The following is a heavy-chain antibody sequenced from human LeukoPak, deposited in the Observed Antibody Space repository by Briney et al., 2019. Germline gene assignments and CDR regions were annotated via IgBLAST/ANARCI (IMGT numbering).Heavy chain of an antibody. CDR2: IYTRGST. CDR3: ARGRYCSADICSGGDAFDI. D-gene: IGHD2-15*01. J-gene: IGHJ3*02. V-gene: IGHV4-4*07. Sequence: SETLSLTCTVSGGPINNYYWSWIRQPAGKGLEWIGRIYTRGSTNYNPSLKSRVTMSVDTSKNQFSLKLSSVTAADTAVYYCARGRYCSADICSGGDAFDIWGQGTMVSVSS. CDR1: GGPINNYY.